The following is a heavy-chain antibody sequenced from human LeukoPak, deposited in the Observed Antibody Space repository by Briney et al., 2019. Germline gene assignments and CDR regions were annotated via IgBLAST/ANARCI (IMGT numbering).Heavy chain of an antibody. CDR2: ININTEIA. J-gene: IGHJ4*02. D-gene: IGHD2-8*01. Sequence: GASGKASCKASGYTFAYNAINWVRQAPGQGLEWRGWININTEIATYAQGFTGRFVFSLDTSVSTAYLQISSLKAEDTAVYYCASVANYGKSNGAVDYWGQGTLVTVSS. CDR3: ASVANYGKSNGAVDY. V-gene: IGHV7-4-1*02. CDR1: GYTFAYNA.